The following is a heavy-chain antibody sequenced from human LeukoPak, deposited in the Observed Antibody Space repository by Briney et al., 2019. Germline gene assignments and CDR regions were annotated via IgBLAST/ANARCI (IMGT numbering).Heavy chain of an antibody. D-gene: IGHD3-22*01. Sequence: GGSLRLSCAASEFTFSSYSMNWVRQAPGKGLEWVSYITNSGNSKSYADSVKGRFTISRDNTKNSLYLQMNGLRAEDTAVYYCARTRSSDYLTFDYWGQGILVTVSS. V-gene: IGHV3-48*01. CDR2: ITNSGNSK. J-gene: IGHJ4*02. CDR1: EFTFSSYS. CDR3: ARTRSSDYLTFDY.